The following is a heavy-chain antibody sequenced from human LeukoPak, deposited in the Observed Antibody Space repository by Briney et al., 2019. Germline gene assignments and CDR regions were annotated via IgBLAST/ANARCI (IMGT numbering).Heavy chain of an antibody. CDR1: GGSISSYY. Sequence: SETLSLTCTVSGGSISSYYWSWIRQPPGKGLEWIGYIYYSGSTNYNPSLKSRVTISVDTSKNQFSLKLSSVTAADTAVYYCARGAPLEAAGTGDFDYWGQGTLVTVSS. V-gene: IGHV4-59*01. J-gene: IGHJ4*02. CDR2: IYYSGST. D-gene: IGHD6-13*01. CDR3: ARGAPLEAAGTGDFDY.